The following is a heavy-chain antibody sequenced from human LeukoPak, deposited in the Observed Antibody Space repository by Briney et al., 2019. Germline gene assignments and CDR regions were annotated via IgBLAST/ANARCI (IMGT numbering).Heavy chain of an antibody. CDR2: IYYSGST. CDR1: GGSISSINYY. D-gene: IGHD3-22*01. V-gene: IGHV4-31*03. J-gene: IGHJ4*02. Sequence: SETLSLTCTGAGGSISSINYYWSWIRQHPGKGLEWIGYIYYSGSTYYNPSLKSRVTISVDTSRNRFSLKLSSVTAADTAVYYCAAYYYDSSGLDFNYWGQGTLVTVSS. CDR3: AAYYYDSSGLDFNY.